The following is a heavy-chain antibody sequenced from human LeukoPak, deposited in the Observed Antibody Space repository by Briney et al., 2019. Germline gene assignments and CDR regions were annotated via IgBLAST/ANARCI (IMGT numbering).Heavy chain of an antibody. CDR2: FDPEDGET. Sequence: ASVKVSCKVSGYTLTELSMHWVRQAPGKGLEWMGGFDPEDGETIYAQKFQGRVTMTEDTSTDTAYMELSSLRSEDTAVYYCARARAPYYYDSSGYHAFDIWGQGTMVTVSS. D-gene: IGHD3-22*01. V-gene: IGHV1-24*01. CDR3: ARARAPYYYDSSGYHAFDI. J-gene: IGHJ3*02. CDR1: GYTLTELS.